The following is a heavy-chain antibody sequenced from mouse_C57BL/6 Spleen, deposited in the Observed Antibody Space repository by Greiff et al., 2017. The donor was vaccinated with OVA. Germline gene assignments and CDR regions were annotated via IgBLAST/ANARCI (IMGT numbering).Heavy chain of an antibody. CDR1: GYTFTSYW. V-gene: IGHV1-53*01. Sequence: QVQLQQPGTELVKPGASVKLSCKASGYTFTSYWMHWVKQRPGQGLEWIGNINPSNGGTNYNEKFKSKATLTVDKSSSTAYMQLSSLTSEASAVYYCARQSFITTVVAPGYAMDYWGQGTSVTVSS. J-gene: IGHJ4*01. CDR3: ARQSFITTVVAPGYAMDY. CDR2: INPSNGGT. D-gene: IGHD1-1*01.